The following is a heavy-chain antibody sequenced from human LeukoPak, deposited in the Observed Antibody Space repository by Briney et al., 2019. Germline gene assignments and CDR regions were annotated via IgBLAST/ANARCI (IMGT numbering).Heavy chain of an antibody. CDR2: ISAYNGNT. D-gene: IGHD2-21*01. CDR3: ARDKGEKVFRDLSSYDAFDI. Sequence: ASVKVSCKASGYTFTSYGISWVRQAPGQGLEWMGWISAYNGNTNYAQELQGRVTMTTDTSTSTAYMELRSLRSDDTAVYYCARDKGEKVFRDLSSYDAFDIWGQGTMVTVSS. J-gene: IGHJ3*02. V-gene: IGHV1-18*01. CDR1: GYTFTSYG.